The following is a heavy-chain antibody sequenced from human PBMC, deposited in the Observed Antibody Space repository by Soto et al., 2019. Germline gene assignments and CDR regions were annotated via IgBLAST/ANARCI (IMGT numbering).Heavy chain of an antibody. Sequence: PGGSLRLSCTASGFTFSNYAMSWVRQAPDKGLEWVSAISGRGGSTYYADSVRGRFTISRDNSKNMLFLQINCLRAEDTASYYCAKDSTVTTPLYSCNHGLHVCRQGPRVTVCS. CDR3: AKDSTVTTPLYSCNHGLHV. CDR1: GFTFSNYA. J-gene: IGHJ6*02. V-gene: IGHV3-23*01. CDR2: ISGRGGST. D-gene: IGHD4-17*01.